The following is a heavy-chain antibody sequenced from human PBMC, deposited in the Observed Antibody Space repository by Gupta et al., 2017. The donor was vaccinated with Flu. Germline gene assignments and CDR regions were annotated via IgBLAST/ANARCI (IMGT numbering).Heavy chain of an antibody. D-gene: IGHD5-18*01. J-gene: IGHJ4*02. CDR2: INHSGST. Sequence: RQPPGKGLEWIGEINHSGSTNYNPSLKSRVTISVDTSKNQFSLKLSSVTAADTAVYYCARSWIQLWLRPFDYWGQGTLVTVSS. V-gene: IGHV4-34*01. CDR3: ARSWIQLWLRPFDY.